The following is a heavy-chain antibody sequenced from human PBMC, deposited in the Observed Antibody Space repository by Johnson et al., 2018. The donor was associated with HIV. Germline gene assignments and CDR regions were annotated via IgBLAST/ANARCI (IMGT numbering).Heavy chain of an antibody. V-gene: IGHV3-74*01. Sequence: MLLVESGGGLVQPGGSLRLSCVASGISFSSYWMHLVRQAPGTGLVWVSRIKSDGTSTNYADAVKGRFTISRDNAKDTLYLQLNSLTAEDTAVYYCTTGRPSSAAFDIWGQGTMVTVSS. CDR3: TTGRPSSAAFDI. CDR2: IKSDGTST. J-gene: IGHJ3*02. CDR1: GISFSSYW.